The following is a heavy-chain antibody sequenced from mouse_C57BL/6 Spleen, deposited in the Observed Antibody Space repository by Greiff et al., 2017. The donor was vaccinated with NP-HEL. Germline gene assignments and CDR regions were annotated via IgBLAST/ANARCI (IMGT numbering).Heavy chain of an antibody. D-gene: IGHD1-1*01. Sequence: QVHVKQSGAELVKPGASVKMSCKASGYTFTTYPIEWMKQNHGKSLEWIGNFHPYNDDTKYNEKFKGKATLTVEKSSSTVYLELSRLTSDDSAVYYCARGYGSSYWYFDVWGTGTTVTVSS. CDR1: GYTFTTYP. J-gene: IGHJ1*03. CDR3: ARGYGSSYWYFDV. CDR2: FHPYNDDT. V-gene: IGHV1-47*01.